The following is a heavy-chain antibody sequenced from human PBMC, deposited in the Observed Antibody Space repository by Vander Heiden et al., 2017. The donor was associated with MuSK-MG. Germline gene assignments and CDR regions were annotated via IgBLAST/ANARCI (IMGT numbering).Heavy chain of an antibody. J-gene: IGHJ4*02. CDR2: IYYSGST. V-gene: IGHV4-30-4*01. CDR3: DRDNGIVAKIFDY. Sequence: QVQLQESGPGLVKPSPTLSLTCTVSGGSISSGDYYWSWIRQPPGKGLEWIGYIYYSGSTYYNPALKSRVTIAVDTSKNQFSLKMSSVTAADTAVYYSDRDNGIVAKIFDYWGQGTLVTVSS. CDR1: GGSISSGDYY. D-gene: IGHD2-15*01.